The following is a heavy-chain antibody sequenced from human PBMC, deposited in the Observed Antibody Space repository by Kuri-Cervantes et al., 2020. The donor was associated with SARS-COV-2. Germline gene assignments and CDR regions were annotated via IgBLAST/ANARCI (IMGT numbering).Heavy chain of an antibody. Sequence: GESLKISCAASGFTVSSNYMSWVRQAPGKGLEWVSVIYSGGSTYYADSVKGRFTISRDNSKNTLYLQMNSLRAEDTAVYYCAKVSDSMTTVTTLGVWGQGTLVTVSS. CDR2: IYSGGST. V-gene: IGHV3-53*01. J-gene: IGHJ4*02. CDR1: GFTVSSNY. D-gene: IGHD4-17*01. CDR3: AKVSDSMTTVTTLGV.